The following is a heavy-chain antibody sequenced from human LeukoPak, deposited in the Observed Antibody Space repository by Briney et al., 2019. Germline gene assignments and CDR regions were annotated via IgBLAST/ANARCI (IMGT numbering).Heavy chain of an antibody. CDR1: GYIFSDYD. V-gene: IGHV1-8*03. CDR2: TNPNSGNT. Sequence: ASVKVSCKASGYIFSDYDINWVRQATGQGLEWMAWTNPNSGNTGIARKFRGRVTITRNISTHTVYMELSSLRSEDTAVYYCARGLSCGSTTCYGGVMPVAVNYFYYYMDVWGKGTTVTVSS. CDR3: ARGLSCGSTTCYGGVMPVAVNYFYYYMDV. D-gene: IGHD2-2*01. J-gene: IGHJ6*03.